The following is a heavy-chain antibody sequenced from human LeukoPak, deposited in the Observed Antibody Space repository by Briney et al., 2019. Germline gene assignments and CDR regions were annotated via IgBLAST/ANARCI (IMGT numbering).Heavy chain of an antibody. V-gene: IGHV3-74*01. Sequence: GGSLRLSCAASGFTFSSYWMQWVRQAPGKGLVWVSRINSDGSSTTYADSVKGRFTISRDNAKNTLYLQMNSLRVEDTAVYYCARAGIDYGDYWTRFDYWGQGTLVTVSS. CDR1: GFTFSSYW. CDR3: ARAGIDYGDYWTRFDY. J-gene: IGHJ4*02. CDR2: INSDGSST. D-gene: IGHD4-17*01.